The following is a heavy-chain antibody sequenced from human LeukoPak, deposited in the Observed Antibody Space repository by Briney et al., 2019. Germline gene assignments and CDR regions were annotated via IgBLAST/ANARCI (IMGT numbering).Heavy chain of an antibody. J-gene: IGHJ4*02. CDR2: ISGSGVRT. CDR1: GFTFSTYA. V-gene: IGHV3-23*01. CDR3: AKERESSGYFDY. D-gene: IGHD3-22*01. Sequence: SGGSLRLSCAASGFTFSTYAMSWVRQAAGKGLEWVSAISGSGVRTYYADSVKGRFTISRDNSEKTLHLQMSSLRAEDTAVYYCAKERESSGYFDYWGQGALVTVSS.